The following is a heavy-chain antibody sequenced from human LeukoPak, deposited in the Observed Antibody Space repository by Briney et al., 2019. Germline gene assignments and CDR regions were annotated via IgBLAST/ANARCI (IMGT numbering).Heavy chain of an antibody. V-gene: IGHV4-34*01. Sequence: SETLSLTCTVSGGSISSYYWSWIRQPPGKGLEWIGEINHSGSTNYNPSLKSRVTISVDTSKNQFSLKLSSVTAADTAVYYCARVMVRGVIRLDYWGQGTLVTVSS. D-gene: IGHD3-10*01. CDR2: INHSGST. CDR3: ARVMVRGVIRLDY. CDR1: GGSISSYY. J-gene: IGHJ4*02.